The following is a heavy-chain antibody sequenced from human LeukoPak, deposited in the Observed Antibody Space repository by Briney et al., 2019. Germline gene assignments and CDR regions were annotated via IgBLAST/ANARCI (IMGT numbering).Heavy chain of an antibody. D-gene: IGHD5-18*01. CDR2: ISYDGSNK. CDR1: GFTFSSYA. CDR3: ARVGLRDLLPYYFDY. J-gene: IGHJ4*02. Sequence: GRSLRLSCAASGFTFSSYAMHWVRQAPGKGLEWVAVISYDGSNKYYADSVKGRFTISRDNSKNTLYLQMNSLRAEDTAVYYCARVGLRDLLPYYFDYGGQGTLVTVSS. V-gene: IGHV3-30*04.